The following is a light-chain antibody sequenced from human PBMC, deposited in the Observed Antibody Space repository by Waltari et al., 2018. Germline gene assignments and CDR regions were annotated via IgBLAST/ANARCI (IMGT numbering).Light chain of an antibody. CDR3: AVWDDTLNGHWV. V-gene: IGLV1-44*01. Sequence: QSVLTQPPSASGTPGQRVTMSCSGRPTNVGSNTVNCYQQFPGTAPKLLIYLNDRRPAGVPDRFSGSKSGTSASLAISGLQSEDEADYYCAVWDDTLNGHWVFGGGTKLTVL. J-gene: IGLJ3*02. CDR1: PTNVGSNT. CDR2: LND.